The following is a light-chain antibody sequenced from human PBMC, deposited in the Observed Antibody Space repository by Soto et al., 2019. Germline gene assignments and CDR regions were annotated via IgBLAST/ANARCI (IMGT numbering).Light chain of an antibody. CDR3: QQYSNWPYT. V-gene: IGKV1-5*01. CDR2: GAS. CDR1: QSISNW. J-gene: IGKJ2*01. Sequence: DIQMTQSPSTLSASVGDRVTITCRTRQSISNWLAWYQQKPGKAPKLLISGASSLESGVPSRFRGSGSGTEVTLTISSLQPDDFAVYYCQQYSNWPYTFGQGTKLEIK.